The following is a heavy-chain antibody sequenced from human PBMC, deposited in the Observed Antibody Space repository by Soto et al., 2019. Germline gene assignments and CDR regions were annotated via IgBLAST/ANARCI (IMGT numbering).Heavy chain of an antibody. Sequence: GGSLRLSCTASGFTFGDYAMSWFRQAPGKGLEWVGFIRSKDYCGTTEYAASVKCRFIISRDYSNRIAYLQMNSMKTEETVVYYCTRGRASWDQDAFDIWGQGTMVTVSS. J-gene: IGHJ3*02. V-gene: IGHV3-49*03. CDR3: TRGRASWDQDAFDI. D-gene: IGHD1-26*01. CDR1: GFTFGDYA. CDR2: IRSKDYCGTT.